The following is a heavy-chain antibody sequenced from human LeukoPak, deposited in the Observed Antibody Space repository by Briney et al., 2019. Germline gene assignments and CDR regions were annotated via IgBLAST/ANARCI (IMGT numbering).Heavy chain of an antibody. J-gene: IGHJ5*02. D-gene: IGHD3-3*01. CDR3: ARALRITIFGVVIGWFDP. CDR2: IYTSGST. V-gene: IGHV4-61*02. CDR1: GGSISSGSYY. Sequence: PSQTLSLTCTVSGGSISSGSYYWSWIRQPAGKGLEWIGRIYTSGSTNYNPSLKSRVTISVDTSKNQFSLKLSSVTAADTAVHYCARALRITIFGVVIGWFDPWGQGTLVTVSS.